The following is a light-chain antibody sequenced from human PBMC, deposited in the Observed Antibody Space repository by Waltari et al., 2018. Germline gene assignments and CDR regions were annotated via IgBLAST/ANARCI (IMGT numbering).Light chain of an antibody. V-gene: IGKV1-5*01. CDR2: HAS. CDR3: QQYDTYPIYT. J-gene: IGKJ2*01. Sequence: DIQMTQSPSTLSASVGDTVTITCRASQSISSWLAWYHQKPGKAPKLLIFHASSLESGVPSRFSGVGSGVEFTLTISSLQPDDFATYYCQQYDTYPIYTFGQGTKLEIK. CDR1: QSISSW.